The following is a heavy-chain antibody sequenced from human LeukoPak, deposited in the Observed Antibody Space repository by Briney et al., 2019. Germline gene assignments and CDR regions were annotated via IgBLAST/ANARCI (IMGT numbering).Heavy chain of an antibody. D-gene: IGHD2-2*01. V-gene: IGHV3-21*01. CDR2: ISSSSRYI. J-gene: IGHJ6*03. Sequence: GGSLRLSCAASGFTFSSYSMNWVRQAPGKGLEWVSSISSSSRYIYYADSVKGRFTISRDNSKNTLYLQMNSLRAEDTAVYYCAKVAFLCSTSCYHYYMDVWGKGTTVTVSS. CDR1: GFTFSSYS. CDR3: AKVAFLCSTSCYHYYMDV.